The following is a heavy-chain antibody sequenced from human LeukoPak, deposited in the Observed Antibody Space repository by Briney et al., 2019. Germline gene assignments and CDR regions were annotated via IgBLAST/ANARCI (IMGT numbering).Heavy chain of an antibody. CDR3: AKDSPTTMIVVVITTSIAFDY. J-gene: IGHJ4*02. D-gene: IGHD3-22*01. CDR2: ISGSGGST. CDR1: GFTFSSYA. Sequence: GGSLRLSCAASGFTFSSYAMSWVRQAPGKGLEWVSAISGSGGSTYYADSVKGRFTISRDNSKNTLYLQMNSLRAEDTAVYYCAKDSPTTMIVVVITTSIAFDYWGQGTLVTVSS. V-gene: IGHV3-23*01.